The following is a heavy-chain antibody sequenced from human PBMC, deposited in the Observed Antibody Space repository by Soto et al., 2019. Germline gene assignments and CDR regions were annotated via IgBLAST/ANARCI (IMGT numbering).Heavy chain of an antibody. Sequence: SGTLSLTCSVAGGSIGTYYCSWIRQTARQRLEWIGYINSCGSTIYNPSPKSRVSISLDTPKNLFSLMPGSVTAAETAVSFCGRGSVPPYPGAWGQGTLVTVS. CDR3: GRGSVPPYPGA. CDR1: GGSIGTYY. J-gene: IGHJ4*02. D-gene: IGHD3-10*01. CDR2: INSCGST. V-gene: IGHV4-59*01.